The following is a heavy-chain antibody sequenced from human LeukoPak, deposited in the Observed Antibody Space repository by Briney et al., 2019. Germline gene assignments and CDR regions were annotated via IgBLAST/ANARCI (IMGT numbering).Heavy chain of an antibody. Sequence: SETLSFTCTVSGGSISSYYWSWIRQPPGKGLEWIGYIYYSGSTNYNPSLKSRVTISVDTSKNQFSLKLSSVTAADTAVYYCTISSSWIFDYWGQGTLVTVSS. D-gene: IGHD6-13*01. CDR3: TISSSWIFDY. J-gene: IGHJ4*02. V-gene: IGHV4-59*08. CDR1: GGSISSYY. CDR2: IYYSGST.